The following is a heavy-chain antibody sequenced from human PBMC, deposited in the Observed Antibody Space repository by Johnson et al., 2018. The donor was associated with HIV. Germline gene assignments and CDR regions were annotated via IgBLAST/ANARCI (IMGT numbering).Heavy chain of an antibody. J-gene: IGHJ3*02. CDR2: IYSGGST. CDR1: GFTFSSYA. D-gene: IGHD1-1*01. Sequence: QVQLVESGGGVVQPGRSLRLSCAASGFTFSSYAMHWVRQAPGKGLEWVSVIYSGGSTYYADSVKGRFTISRDNSKNTLYLQMCSLRADDTAVYYCATSTAADAFDIWGQGTMVTVSS. V-gene: IGHV3-NL1*01. CDR3: ATSTAADAFDI.